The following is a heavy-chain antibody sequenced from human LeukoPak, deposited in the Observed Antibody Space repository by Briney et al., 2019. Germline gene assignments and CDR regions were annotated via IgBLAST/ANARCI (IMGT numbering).Heavy chain of an antibody. Sequence: ASVKVSCKASGYTFTSYGISWVRQAPGQGLEWMGWISAYNGNTNYAQKLQGRVTMTTDTSTSTAYMELRSLRSDDTAVYYCARESWIQLWFRVRAPDAFDIWSQGTMVTVSS. CDR2: ISAYNGNT. D-gene: IGHD5-18*01. V-gene: IGHV1-18*01. J-gene: IGHJ3*02. CDR1: GYTFTSYG. CDR3: ARESWIQLWFRVRAPDAFDI.